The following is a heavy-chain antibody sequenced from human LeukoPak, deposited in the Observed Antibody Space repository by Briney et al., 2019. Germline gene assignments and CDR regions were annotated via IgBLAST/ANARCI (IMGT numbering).Heavy chain of an antibody. D-gene: IGHD5-12*01. CDR2: INPNSGST. J-gene: IGHJ4*02. CDR1: GYTFSTYY. Sequence: ASVKVSCKASGYTFSTYYMHWVRQAPGQGLEWMGIINPNSGSTNYPQKFQGRVTMTRDTSTSTVYMELSSLRSEDTAVYYCARRGSGYDFDYWGQGTLVTVSS. CDR3: ARRGSGYDFDY. V-gene: IGHV1-46*01.